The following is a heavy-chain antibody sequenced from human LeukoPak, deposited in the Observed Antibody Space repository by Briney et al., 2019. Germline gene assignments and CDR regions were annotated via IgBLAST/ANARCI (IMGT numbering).Heavy chain of an antibody. CDR3: ARDLTYYYDSSGVFDY. Sequence: GQFTISRDNAKNSLYLQMNSLRAEDTAVYYCARDLTYYYDSSGVFDYWGQGTLVTVSS. J-gene: IGHJ4*02. V-gene: IGHV3-11*06. D-gene: IGHD3-22*01.